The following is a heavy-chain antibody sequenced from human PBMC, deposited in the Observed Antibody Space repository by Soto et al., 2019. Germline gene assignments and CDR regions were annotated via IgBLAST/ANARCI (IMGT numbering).Heavy chain of an antibody. V-gene: IGHV4-34*01. CDR2: INHSGST. CDR1: GGSFSGYY. CDR3: ARVSLLLGLGDGMDV. D-gene: IGHD3-16*01. Sequence: SETLSITCAVYGGSFSGYYWSWIRQPPGKGLEWIGEINHSGSTNYNPSLKSRVTICVDTSKNQFSLKLSSLTAADTAVYFCARVSLLLGLGDGMDVWGQGTTVTVSS. J-gene: IGHJ6*02.